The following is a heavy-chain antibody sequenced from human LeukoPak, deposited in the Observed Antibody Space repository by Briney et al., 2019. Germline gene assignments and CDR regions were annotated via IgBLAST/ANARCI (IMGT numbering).Heavy chain of an antibody. J-gene: IGHJ4*02. CDR1: GLTFSSYG. CDR2: IWYDGSNK. D-gene: IGHD1-1*01. CDR3: AKDLTTGALSFDY. V-gene: IGHV3-33*06. Sequence: PGGPVRLSCAASGLTFSSYGMHWARQAPGKGLEWVAVIWYDGSNKYYADSVKGRFTISRDNSKNTLYLQMNSLRAEDTAVYSCAKDLTTGALSFDYWGQRTLVTVSS.